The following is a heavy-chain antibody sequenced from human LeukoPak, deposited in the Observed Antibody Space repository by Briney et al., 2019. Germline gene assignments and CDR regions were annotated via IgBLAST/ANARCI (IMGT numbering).Heavy chain of an antibody. CDR2: IYHSGNT. Sequence: SETLSPTCIVSGYSISSGYYWGWIRQPPGKGLEWIGSIYHSGNTYYNPSLKSRVTISLDTSKNQFSLKLSSVTAADTAVYYCARRTTYFGWRPSESPSCFDYWGQGTLVTVSS. D-gene: IGHD3-9*01. CDR1: GYSISSGYY. J-gene: IGHJ4*02. V-gene: IGHV4-38-2*02. CDR3: ARRTTYFGWRPSESPSCFDY.